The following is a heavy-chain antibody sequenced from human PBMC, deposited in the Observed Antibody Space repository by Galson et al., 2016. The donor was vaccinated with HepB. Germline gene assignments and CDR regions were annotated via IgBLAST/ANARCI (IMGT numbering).Heavy chain of an antibody. V-gene: IGHV4-39*02. CDR3: TRDRGV. J-gene: IGHJ6*02. CDR1: GGSISSVSSF. CDR2: IFNSGRT. Sequence: SETLSLTCTVSGGSISSVSSFWGWIRQPPGKGLEWIGSIFNSGRTYYNPSLKSRVTIAVDMSKNLFSLMLTSVTASDTSIYYCTRDRGVWGQGTTVTVSS.